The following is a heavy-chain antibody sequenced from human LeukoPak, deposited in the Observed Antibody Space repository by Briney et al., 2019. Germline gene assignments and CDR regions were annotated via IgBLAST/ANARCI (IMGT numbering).Heavy chain of an antibody. CDR2: IYYSGST. V-gene: IGHV4-59*01. CDR1: GGSISSYY. J-gene: IGHJ2*01. D-gene: IGHD6-25*01. Sequence: SETLSLTCTVSGGSISSYYWSWIRQPPRKGLEWIGHIYYSGSTNYNPSLKSRVTISVDTSKNQFSLKLSSVTAADTAVYYCARGCFSSGLGYFDLWGRGTLVTVSS. CDR3: ARGCFSSGLGYFDL.